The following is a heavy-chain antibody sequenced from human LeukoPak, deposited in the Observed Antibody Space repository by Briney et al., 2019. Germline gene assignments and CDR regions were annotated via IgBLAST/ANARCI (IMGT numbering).Heavy chain of an antibody. CDR2: IYYSGST. Sequence: SETLSLTCTVSGGSISSYYWSWIRQPPGKGLEWIGYIYYSGSTNYNPSLKSRVTISVDTSENQFSLKLSSVTAADTAVYYCARDPLGYDAFDIWGQGTMVTVSS. CDR1: GGSISSYY. D-gene: IGHD1-26*01. J-gene: IGHJ3*02. V-gene: IGHV4-59*01. CDR3: ARDPLGYDAFDI.